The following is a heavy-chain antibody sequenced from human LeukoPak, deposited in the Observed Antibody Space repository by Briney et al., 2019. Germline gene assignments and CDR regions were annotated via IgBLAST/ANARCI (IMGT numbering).Heavy chain of an antibody. Sequence: SETLSLTCAVSGGSITSGRYYWGWIRQPPGKGLEWIGSIYYSGSTSYNPSLKSRVTISVDTSKNQFSLRLSSVTAADTAVYYCALGDCSSTSCYVFDYWGQGTLVTVSS. V-gene: IGHV4-39*01. CDR1: GGSITSGRYY. J-gene: IGHJ4*02. CDR2: IYYSGST. D-gene: IGHD2-2*01. CDR3: ALGDCSSTSCYVFDY.